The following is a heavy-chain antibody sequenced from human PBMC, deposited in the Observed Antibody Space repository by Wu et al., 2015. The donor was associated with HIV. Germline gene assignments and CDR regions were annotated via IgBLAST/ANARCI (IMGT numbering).Heavy chain of an antibody. V-gene: IGHV1-69*13. CDR1: GATFSSYA. J-gene: IGHJ4*02. D-gene: IGHD6-19*01. CDR2: LIPMYGPA. CDR3: ARRRTVAGAPFDY. Sequence: QVQLLQSGAEVKNPGSSVRVSCKASGATFSSYALSWVRQAPGQGLEWMGRLIPMYGPANYAQKFQGRVTITADESTSTAYMDVSSLRSDDTAVYYCARRRTVAGAPFDYWGQGTLVTVSS.